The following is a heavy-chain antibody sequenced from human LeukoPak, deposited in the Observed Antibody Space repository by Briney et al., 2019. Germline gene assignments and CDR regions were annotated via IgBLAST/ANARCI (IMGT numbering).Heavy chain of an antibody. CDR1: GFTFSSSA. CDR2: ISGSGGST. Sequence: GGSLRLSCAASGFTFSSSAMNWVRQAPGKGLEWVSAISGSGGSTYYADSVKGRFTISRDNSRNTLYLQMNSLRAEDTAVYYCAKTLDSSGWPFFDYWGQGTLVTVSS. D-gene: IGHD6-19*01. V-gene: IGHV3-23*01. CDR3: AKTLDSSGWPFFDY. J-gene: IGHJ4*02.